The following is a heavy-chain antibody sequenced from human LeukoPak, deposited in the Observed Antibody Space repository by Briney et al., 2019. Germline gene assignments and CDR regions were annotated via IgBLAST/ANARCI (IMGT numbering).Heavy chain of an antibody. V-gene: IGHV3-30*02. Sequence: GGSLRLSCAASGFTFSNYAIHWVRQAPGKGLEWVAFIRYDGSNKYYVDPVKGRFTISRDNSKNTLYLQMNSLRAEDTAVYYCARDRGSYGSGSYYTFDYWGQGTLVTVSS. CDR1: GFTFSNYA. CDR2: IRYDGSNK. J-gene: IGHJ4*02. D-gene: IGHD3-10*01. CDR3: ARDRGSYGSGSYYTFDY.